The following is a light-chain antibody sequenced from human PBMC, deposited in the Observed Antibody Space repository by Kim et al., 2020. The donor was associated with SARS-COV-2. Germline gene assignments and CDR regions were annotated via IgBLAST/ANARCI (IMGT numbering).Light chain of an antibody. V-gene: IGLV1-44*01. CDR1: SSNIGSGP. CDR3: AAWDDRLNGPV. CDR2: NDN. Sequence: GRRVVISCSGRSSNIGSGPVNWYQQFPGTAPQLLIYNDNKRPSGVPDRFSSSNFGTSASLANSGLQSGDEADYYCAAWDDRLNGPVFGGGTQLTVL. J-gene: IGLJ7*01.